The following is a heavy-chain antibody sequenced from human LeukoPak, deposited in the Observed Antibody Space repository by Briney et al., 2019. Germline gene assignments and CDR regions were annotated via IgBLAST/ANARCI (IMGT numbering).Heavy chain of an antibody. D-gene: IGHD3-10*01. CDR3: ARGTHYYGSGSYYYLPREYFDY. V-gene: IGHV4-34*01. J-gene: IGHJ4*02. CDR1: GGSFSGYY. CDR2: INHSGST. Sequence: PSETLSLTCAVYGGSFSGYYWSWIRQPPGKGLEWIGEINHSGSTNYNPSLKSRVTISVDTSKNQFSLKLSSVSAADTAVYYCARGTHYYGSGSYYYLPREYFDYWGQGTLVTVSS.